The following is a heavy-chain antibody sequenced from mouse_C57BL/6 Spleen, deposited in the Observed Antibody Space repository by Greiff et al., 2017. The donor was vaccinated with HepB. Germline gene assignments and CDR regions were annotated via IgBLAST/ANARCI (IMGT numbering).Heavy chain of an antibody. CDR2: IHPNSGST. V-gene: IGHV1-64*01. D-gene: IGHD2-3*01. J-gene: IGHJ1*03. CDR1: GYTFTSYW. CDR3: ARRGLLRYFDV. Sequence: VQLQQPGAELVKPGASVKLSCKASGYTFTSYWMHWVKQRPGQGLEWIGMIHPNSGSTNYNEKFKSKATLTVDKSSSTAYMQLSSLTSEDSAVYYCARRGLLRYFDVWGTGTTVTVSS.